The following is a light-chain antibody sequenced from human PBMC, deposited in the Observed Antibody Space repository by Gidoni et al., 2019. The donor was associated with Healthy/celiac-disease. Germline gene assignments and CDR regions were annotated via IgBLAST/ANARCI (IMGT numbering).Light chain of an antibody. J-gene: IGKJ2*01. CDR2: AAS. Sequence: DMQMSQPPSSPSASVGHRVTITCRASQSISSYLNWYQQKPGKSPKLLIYAASSLQSGVPSRFSGSGSGTDFTLTISSLQPEDFATYYCQQGYSTPYTFGQGTKLEIK. CDR1: QSISSY. CDR3: QQGYSTPYT. V-gene: IGKV1-39*01.